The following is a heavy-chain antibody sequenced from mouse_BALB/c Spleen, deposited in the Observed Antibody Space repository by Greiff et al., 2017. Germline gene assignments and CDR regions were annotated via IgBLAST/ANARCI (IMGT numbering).Heavy chain of an antibody. D-gene: IGHD2-10*02. CDR3: ARTPYGNYPFYYAMDY. CDR1: GFSLTSYG. V-gene: IGHV2-4-1*01. Sequence: VKLMESGPGLVQPSQSLSITCTVSGFSLTSYGVHWVRQSPGKGLEWLGVIWSGGSTDYNAAFISRLSISKDNSKSQVFFKMNSLQADDTAIYYCARTPYGNYPFYYAMDYWGQGTSVTVSS. CDR2: IWSGGST. J-gene: IGHJ4*01.